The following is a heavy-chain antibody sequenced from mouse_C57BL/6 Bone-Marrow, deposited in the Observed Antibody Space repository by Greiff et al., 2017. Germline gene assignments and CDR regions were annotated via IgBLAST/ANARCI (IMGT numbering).Heavy chain of an antibody. Sequence: EVQLQQSGPVLVKPGASVKMSCKASGYTFTDYYMNWVKQSHGKSLEWIGVINPYNGGTSYNQKFKGKATLTVDKSSSTAYMELNSLTSEDSAVYDCSRWSTRITAGWFAYWGQGTLVTVSA. D-gene: IGHD2-4*01. V-gene: IGHV1-19*01. CDR1: GYTFTDYY. CDR2: INPYNGGT. J-gene: IGHJ3*01. CDR3: SRWSTRITAGWFAY.